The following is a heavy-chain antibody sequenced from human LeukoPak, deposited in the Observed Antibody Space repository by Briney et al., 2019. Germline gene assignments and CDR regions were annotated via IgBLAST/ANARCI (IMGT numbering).Heavy chain of an antibody. Sequence: SETLSLTCTVSGDSISSSSYYWGWIRQPPGKGLEWIGSIYYSGSTYYNPSLKSRVTISVDTSKNQFSLKLSSVTAADTAVYYCAREIIRSSDYFDYWGQGTLVTVSS. CDR3: AREIIRSSDYFDY. CDR2: IYYSGST. CDR1: GDSISSSSYY. J-gene: IGHJ4*02. V-gene: IGHV4-39*07. D-gene: IGHD6-6*01.